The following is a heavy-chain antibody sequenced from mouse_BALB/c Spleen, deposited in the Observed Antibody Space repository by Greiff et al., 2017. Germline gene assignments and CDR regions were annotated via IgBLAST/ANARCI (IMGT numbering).Heavy chain of an antibody. J-gene: IGHJ4*01. Sequence: EVQLQESGPELVKPGASVKISCKASGYSFTGYFMNWVKQSHGKSLEWIGRINPYNGDTFYNQKFKGKATLTVDKSSSTAHMELLSLTSEDSAVYYCGRGTTASFYAMDYWGQGTSVTVSS. V-gene: IGHV1-37*01. CDR2: INPYNGDT. CDR1: GYSFTGYF. D-gene: IGHD1-2*01. CDR3: GRGTTASFYAMDY.